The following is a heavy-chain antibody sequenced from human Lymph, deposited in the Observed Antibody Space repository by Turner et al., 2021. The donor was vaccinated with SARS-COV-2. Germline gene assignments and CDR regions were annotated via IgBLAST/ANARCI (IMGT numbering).Heavy chain of an antibody. CDR3: ARDGYYDSSGYYLRGEGVFDL. J-gene: IGHJ2*01. V-gene: IGHV4-4*07. Sequence: QVQLQESGPGLVKPSETLSLTCPVSGCSISSYYWSWIRQPAGKGLEWIGRIYTSGSTNYNSSLKSRVTMSVDTSKNQFSLKLSSVTAADTAVYYFARDGYYDSSGYYLRGEGVFDLWGRGTLVTVSS. D-gene: IGHD3-22*01. CDR2: IYTSGST. CDR1: GCSISSYY.